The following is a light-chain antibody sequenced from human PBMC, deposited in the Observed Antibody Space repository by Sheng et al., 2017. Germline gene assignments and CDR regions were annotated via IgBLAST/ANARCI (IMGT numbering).Light chain of an antibody. CDR2: NDR. J-gene: IGLJ2*01. CDR1: NVGSKS. CDR3: QVWDSSTNHVV. Sequence: YVLTQPPSVSVAPGQTARITCGGDNVGSKSLHWYQQRPGQAPVLVVHNDRDRPSGIPERFSGSNSGNTATLTISGVEAGDEADYYCQVWDSSTNHVVFGGGTKLTVL. V-gene: IGLV3-21*02.